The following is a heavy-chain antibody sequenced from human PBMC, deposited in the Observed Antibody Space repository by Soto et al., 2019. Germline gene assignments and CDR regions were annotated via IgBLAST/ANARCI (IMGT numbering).Heavy chain of an antibody. CDR1: GFNFSHYA. CDR3: AKDGATQVAARFLDS. Sequence: SLRLSCEASGFNFSHYAMHWVRQAPGKGLEWLAIISLEGSNKYSAKPVRDRFTISRDNSKSTLYLQMNSLRPGDTAVYYCAKDGATQVAARFLDSWGQGTPVTVSS. CDR2: ISLEGSNK. V-gene: IGHV3-30*18. D-gene: IGHD6-19*01. J-gene: IGHJ4*02.